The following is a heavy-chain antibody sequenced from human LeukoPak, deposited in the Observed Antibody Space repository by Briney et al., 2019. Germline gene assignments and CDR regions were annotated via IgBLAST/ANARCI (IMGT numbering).Heavy chain of an antibody. CDR3: ARGVGEIAGNY. J-gene: IGHJ4*02. D-gene: IGHD1-26*01. CDR1: GGSLSDYY. Sequence: SETLSLTCAVYGGSLSDYYWSWIRQSPGKGLEWIGEISHRGRTYYNLSLKSRVTISIDTSNNQFSLNLKSVTAADTAIYYCARGVGEIAGNYWGQGTLVTVSS. V-gene: IGHV4-34*01. CDR2: ISHRGRT.